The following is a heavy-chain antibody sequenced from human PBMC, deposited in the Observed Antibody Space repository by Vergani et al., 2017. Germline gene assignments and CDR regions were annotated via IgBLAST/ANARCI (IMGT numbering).Heavy chain of an antibody. D-gene: IGHD1-26*01. CDR1: GFTVSSNY. J-gene: IGHJ3*02. Sequence: EVQLVESGGGLVQPGGSLRLSCAASGFTVSSNYMSWARQAPGKGLEWVSVIYSGGSTYYADSVKGRFTISRDNSKNTLYLQMNSLRAEDTAVYYCARDLGLTKDAFDIWGQGTMVTVSS. CDR3: ARDLGLTKDAFDI. V-gene: IGHV3-66*02. CDR2: IYSGGST.